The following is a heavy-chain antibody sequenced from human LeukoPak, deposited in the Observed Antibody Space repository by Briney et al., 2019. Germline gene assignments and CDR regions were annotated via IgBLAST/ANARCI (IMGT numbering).Heavy chain of an antibody. J-gene: IGHJ4*02. CDR3: ARDRLTGSGYYVGD. Sequence: SVKVSCTASGGTFSTYAISWVRQAPGQGLEWMGGIIPIFGTANYAQKFQGRVTITADESTSTAYMELSSLRSEDTAVYYCARDRLTGSGYYVGDWGQGTLVTVSS. CDR2: IIPIFGTA. D-gene: IGHD3-22*01. V-gene: IGHV1-69*13. CDR1: GGTFSTYA.